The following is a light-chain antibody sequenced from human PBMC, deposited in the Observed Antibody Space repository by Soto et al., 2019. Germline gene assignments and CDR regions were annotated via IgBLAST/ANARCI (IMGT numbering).Light chain of an antibody. CDR2: DAY. Sequence: EFVLTQSPGTLSLSPGERATLSCRASQTVRNNYLAWYQQKPGQVPRLLIYDAYTRALGISARFSGSGSGTEFTLTISSLQSEDFALFYCQEYFQWPPGMFGPGTTVDIK. CDR3: QEYFQWPPGM. J-gene: IGKJ1*01. CDR1: QTVRNN. V-gene: IGKV3-15*01.